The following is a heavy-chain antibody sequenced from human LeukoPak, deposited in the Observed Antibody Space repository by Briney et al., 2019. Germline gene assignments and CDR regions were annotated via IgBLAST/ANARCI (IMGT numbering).Heavy chain of an antibody. CDR2: IKSKTDGGTT. D-gene: IGHD3-22*01. CDR1: GFTFSNAW. CDR3: TTDLLYYYDSSGYYNY. J-gene: IGHJ4*02. V-gene: IGHV3-15*01. Sequence: PGGSLRLSCAASGFTFSNAWMSWVRQAAGKGLEWVGRIKSKTDGGTTDYAAPVKGRFTISRDDSKNTLYLQMNSLKTEDTAVYYCTTDLLYYYDSSGYYNYWGQGTLVTVSS.